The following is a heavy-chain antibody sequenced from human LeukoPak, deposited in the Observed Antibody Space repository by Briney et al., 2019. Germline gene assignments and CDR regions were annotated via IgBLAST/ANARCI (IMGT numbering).Heavy chain of an antibody. D-gene: IGHD3-22*01. Sequence: AASVKVSCKASVGTFSSYAISGVRQPPGQGREWMGGIIPILGTANYAQKFQGRVTITADESTRTAYMELSSLRSEDTAVYYCAGATLYYDSSGYQDYWGQGTLVTVSS. CDR3: AGATLYYDSSGYQDY. CDR2: IIPILGTA. CDR1: VGTFSSYA. J-gene: IGHJ4*02. V-gene: IGHV1-69*13.